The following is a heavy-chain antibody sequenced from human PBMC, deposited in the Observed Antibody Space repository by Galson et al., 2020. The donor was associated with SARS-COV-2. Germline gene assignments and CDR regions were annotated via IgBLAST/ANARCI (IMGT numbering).Heavy chain of an antibody. CDR1: GFTFSSYD. Sequence: GGSLRLSCAASGFTFSSYDMHWVRQAPGKGLEWMSVISHDGTIKYYAESVKGRITISRDNSKNTLYLQMDSLRAEDTGVYYCATVGYCTISNCPDRCCWGQGTLVIVSS. V-gene: IGHV3-30-3*01. CDR2: ISHDGTIK. CDR3: ATVGYCTISNCPDRCC. J-gene: IGHJ1*01. D-gene: IGHD2-8*01.